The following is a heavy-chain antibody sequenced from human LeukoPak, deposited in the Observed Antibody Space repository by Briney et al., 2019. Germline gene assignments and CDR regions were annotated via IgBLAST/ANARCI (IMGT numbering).Heavy chain of an antibody. D-gene: IGHD3-22*01. J-gene: IGHJ4*02. CDR1: GGSFSGYY. CDR3: ARALDDSSGYYVDY. CDR2: INHSGST. Sequence: PSATLSLTCAVYGGSFSGYYWSWIRQPPGKGLEWIGEINHSGSTNYNPSLKSRVTISVDTSKNQFSLKLSSVTAADTAVYYCARALDDSSGYYVDYWGQGTLVTVSS. V-gene: IGHV4-34*01.